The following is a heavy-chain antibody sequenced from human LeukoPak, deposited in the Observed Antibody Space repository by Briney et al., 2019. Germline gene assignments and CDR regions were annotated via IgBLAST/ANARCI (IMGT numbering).Heavy chain of an antibody. CDR2: IYYSGST. J-gene: IGHJ4*02. CDR3: ARDRRAYSNGYYFDY. CDR1: DDSISSGGYY. V-gene: IGHV4-31*03. D-gene: IGHD5-18*01. Sequence: SETLSLTCTVSDDSISSGGYYWSWIRQHPGKGLEWIGYIYYSGSTYYNPSLKSRVTISVGTSKKQFSLKLSSVTAADTAVYYCARDRRAYSNGYYFDYWGQGILVTVSS.